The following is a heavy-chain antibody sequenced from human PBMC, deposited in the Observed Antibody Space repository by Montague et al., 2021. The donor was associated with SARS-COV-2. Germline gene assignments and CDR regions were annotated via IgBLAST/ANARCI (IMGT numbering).Heavy chain of an antibody. D-gene: IGHD3-10*01. CDR2: IYYTAST. J-gene: IGHJ2*01. V-gene: IGHV4-31*03. CDR3: ERHRGWGSRGDGYVDV. Sequence: TLSLTCTVSGGSISGDYYYWTWIRQHPGKGLEWIAYIYYTASTYYNPSLQSRLRKSLDTSKNQFSLTLTSVTAADTAIYYCERHRGWGSRGDGYVDVWGRGTLVTVSS. CDR1: GGSISGDYYY.